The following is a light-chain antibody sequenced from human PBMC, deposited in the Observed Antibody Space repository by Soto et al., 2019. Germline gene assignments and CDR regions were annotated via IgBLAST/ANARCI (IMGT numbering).Light chain of an antibody. J-gene: IGKJ5*01. V-gene: IGKV1-39*01. CDR1: QSISNY. CDR3: QQSYSTPIT. CDR2: AAS. Sequence: DSQMTQSPSSLSASVGDRGTITCRASQSISNYLNWYQQKPGKAPKVLIYAASNLQSGVPSRFSGSGSGTDFTLTISSLQPEDFATYYCQQSYSTPITFGQGTRLEIK.